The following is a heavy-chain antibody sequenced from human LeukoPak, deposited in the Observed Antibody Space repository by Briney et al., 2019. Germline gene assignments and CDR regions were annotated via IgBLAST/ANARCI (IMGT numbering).Heavy chain of an antibody. J-gene: IGHJ6*02. Sequence: GASVKVSCKASGYTFTSYGISWVRQAPGQGLEWMGWISAYNGNTNYAQKLQGRVTMTTDTSTSTAYMELRSLRSDDTAVYYCARDVPCSGGSCRHSFYYYYGMDVWGQGTTVTVSS. CDR3: ARDVPCSGGSCRHSFYYYYGMDV. CDR1: GYTFTSYG. D-gene: IGHD2-15*01. CDR2: ISAYNGNT. V-gene: IGHV1-18*01.